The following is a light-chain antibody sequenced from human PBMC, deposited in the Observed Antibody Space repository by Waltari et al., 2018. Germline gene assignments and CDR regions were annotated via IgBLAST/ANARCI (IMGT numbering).Light chain of an antibody. J-gene: IGKJ1*01. Sequence: EILLTQSPGTLSLSPGERATLSCRARQSVRHNYLAWYQQKPGQAPRLLIYAASSRATGIPHRFSGSGSGTDFTLTISRLEPEDFAVFYCQQYGSSPVVFGQGTKVEIK. CDR1: QSVRHNY. CDR2: AAS. V-gene: IGKV3-20*01. CDR3: QQYGSSPVV.